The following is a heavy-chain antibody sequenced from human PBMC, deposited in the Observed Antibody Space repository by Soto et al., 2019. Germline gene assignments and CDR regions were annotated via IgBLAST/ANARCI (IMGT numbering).Heavy chain of an antibody. V-gene: IGHV4-59*01. CDR1: GGSISSYY. D-gene: IGHD3-22*01. Sequence: SETLSLTCTVSGGSISSYYWSWIRQPPGKGLEWIGYIYYSGSTNYTPSLKSRVTISVDTSKNQFSLKLSSVTAADTAVYYCARVYYYDSSGYLGNWFDPWGQGTLVTVSS. CDR2: IYYSGST. J-gene: IGHJ5*02. CDR3: ARVYYYDSSGYLGNWFDP.